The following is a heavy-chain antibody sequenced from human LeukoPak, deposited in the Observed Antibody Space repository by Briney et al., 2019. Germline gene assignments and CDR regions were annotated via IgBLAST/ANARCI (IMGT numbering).Heavy chain of an antibody. CDR1: GFTFSSYS. Sequence: PGGSLRLSCAASGFTFSSYSMNWVRQAPGKGLEWVSSISSSSSYIYYADSVKGRLTISRDNAKNSLYLQMNSLRAEDTAVYYCARGPAGMEYQLLLRYYYGMDVWGQGTTVTVSS. CDR2: ISSSSSYI. J-gene: IGHJ6*02. CDR3: ARGPAGMEYQLLLRYYYGMDV. D-gene: IGHD2-2*01. V-gene: IGHV3-21*01.